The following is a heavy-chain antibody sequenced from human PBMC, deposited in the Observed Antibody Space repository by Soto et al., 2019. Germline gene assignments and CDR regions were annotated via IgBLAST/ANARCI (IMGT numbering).Heavy chain of an antibody. CDR3: ARDSRVGYYYCGLAV. V-gene: IGHV1-2*04. J-gene: IGHJ6*02. CDR1: GYSLSDYY. CDR2: VNPNSGDT. Sequence: ASVKGSCKASGYSLSDYYIHWVRQAPGQGLEWMGWVNPNSGDTNYAQKFQGWVTMTRDTSITTSYMQLSRLTSDDTAVYVCARDSRVGYYYCGLAVWG. D-gene: IGHD2-2*03.